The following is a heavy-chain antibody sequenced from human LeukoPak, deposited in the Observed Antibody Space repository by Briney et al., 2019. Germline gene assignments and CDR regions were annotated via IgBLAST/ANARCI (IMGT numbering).Heavy chain of an antibody. CDR3: ARGRYCSSTSCYEVVDY. V-gene: IGHV1-8*01. J-gene: IGHJ4*02. Sequence: ASVKVSCKASVYTFTSYDINWVRQSTGQGLEWMGLMNPNSGNTGYAQKFQGRVTMTRNNSLSTAYMELSSLRSEDRAVYYCARGRYCSSTSCYEVVDYWGQGTLVTVSS. D-gene: IGHD2-2*01. CDR1: VYTFTSYD. CDR2: MNPNSGNT.